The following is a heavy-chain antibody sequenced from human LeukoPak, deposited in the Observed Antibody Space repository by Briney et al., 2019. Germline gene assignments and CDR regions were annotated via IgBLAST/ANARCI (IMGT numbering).Heavy chain of an antibody. V-gene: IGHV4-39*07. D-gene: IGHD3-10*01. Sequence: PSETLSLTCTVSGGSISSSSYYWGRIRQPPGKGLEWIGSIYYSGSTYYNPSLKSRVTISVDTSKNQFSLKLSSVTAADTAVYYCARGYYYGSGSYSELGSLDYWGQGTLVTVSS. CDR2: IYYSGST. J-gene: IGHJ4*02. CDR1: GGSISSSSYY. CDR3: ARGYYYGSGSYSELGSLDY.